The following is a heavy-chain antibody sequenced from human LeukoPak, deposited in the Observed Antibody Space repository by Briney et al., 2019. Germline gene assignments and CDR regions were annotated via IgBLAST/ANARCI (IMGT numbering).Heavy chain of an antibody. CDR1: GGSINNYY. J-gene: IGHJ3*02. CDR3: ARVSGNSAAGDAFDI. V-gene: IGHV4-4*07. Sequence: PSETLSLTCTVSGGSINNYYWSWIRQPAGKGLEWIGRIYTSGSTYYNPSLMSRVTMSVDTSKNQFSLKLSSVTAADTAVYYCARVSGNSAAGDAFDIWGQGTTVTVSS. CDR2: IYTSGST. D-gene: IGHD4-23*01.